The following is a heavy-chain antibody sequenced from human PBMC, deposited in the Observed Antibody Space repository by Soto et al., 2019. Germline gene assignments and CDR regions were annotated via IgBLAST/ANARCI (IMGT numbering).Heavy chain of an antibody. CDR1: GYMFASYG. Sequence: QVQLVQSGAEVKKPGASVKVSCKVSGYMFASYGISWARQAPGQGLEWMGWINTYNGNINYAQKFQGRVTMTTDTSTSTAYMELRGLGSDDTALYYCARERGAYKYFDYWXXGXLVTVSS. J-gene: IGHJ4*02. CDR2: INTYNGNI. V-gene: IGHV1-18*01. CDR3: ARERGAYKYFDY. D-gene: IGHD1-1*01.